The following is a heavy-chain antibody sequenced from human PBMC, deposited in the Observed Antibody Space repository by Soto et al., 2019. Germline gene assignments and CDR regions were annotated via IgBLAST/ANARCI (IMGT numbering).Heavy chain of an antibody. Sequence: GGSLRLSCAASGFTFSSYAMSWVRQSPGKGLEWVSAISGSGGSTYYADSVKGRFTISRDNSKNTLYLQMNSLRAEDTAVYYCAKDPRENYDFWSGYLLFDYWGQGTLVTVSS. J-gene: IGHJ4*02. CDR2: ISGSGGST. V-gene: IGHV3-23*01. D-gene: IGHD3-3*01. CDR1: GFTFSSYA. CDR3: AKDPRENYDFWSGYLLFDY.